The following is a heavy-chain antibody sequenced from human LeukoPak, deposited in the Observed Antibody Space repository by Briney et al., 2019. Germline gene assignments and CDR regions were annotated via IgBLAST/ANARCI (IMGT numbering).Heavy chain of an antibody. CDR2: LSPHGNYE. Sequence: TGGSLRLSCAASGFTFSDYGIHWVRQAPGKGLEWVAVLSPHGNYEYYADSVQGRFTISRDNSKNTLYLQMGSLRAEDMAFYYCARDSYYYDRWGQGTLVTVSS. V-gene: IGHV3-30*03. J-gene: IGHJ4*02. CDR3: ARDSYYYDR. CDR1: GFTFSDYG.